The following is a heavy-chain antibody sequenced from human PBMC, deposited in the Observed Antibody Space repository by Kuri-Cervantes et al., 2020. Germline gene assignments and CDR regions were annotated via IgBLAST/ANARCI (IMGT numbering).Heavy chain of an antibody. CDR2: IYYSGST. CDR1: GGSVSSGSYY. V-gene: IGHV4-61*01. Sequence: SETLSLTCTVSGGSVSSGSYYWSLIRQPPGKGLEWIGYIYYSGSTNYNPSLKSRVTISVDTSKNQFSLKLNSVTAADTAVYYCARRGNSGWFQYFDYWGQGTLVTVSS. J-gene: IGHJ4*02. CDR3: ARRGNSGWFQYFDY. D-gene: IGHD6-19*01.